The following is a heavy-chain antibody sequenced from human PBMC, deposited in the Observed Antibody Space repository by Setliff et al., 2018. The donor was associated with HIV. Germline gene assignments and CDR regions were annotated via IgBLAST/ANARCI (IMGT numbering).Heavy chain of an antibody. D-gene: IGHD6-13*01. Sequence: GASVKVSCKASGYAFTSQFMHWVRQAPGQGLEWMGIISPSGDRTTYAQRFRGRVTITTDESTSTAYMELSSLRSEDTAVYYCARADSSNWYHVGYWGQGTLVTVSS. J-gene: IGHJ4*02. CDR2: ISPSGDRT. CDR3: ARADSSNWYHVGY. CDR1: GYAFTSQF. V-gene: IGHV1-46*01.